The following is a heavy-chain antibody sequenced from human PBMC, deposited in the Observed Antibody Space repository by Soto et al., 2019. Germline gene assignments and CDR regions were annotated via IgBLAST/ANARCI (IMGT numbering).Heavy chain of an antibody. V-gene: IGHV1-18*01. D-gene: IGHD5-12*01. CDR1: GYTFSRYG. CDR3: ARGAREYSGLTNYFDY. J-gene: IGHJ4*02. CDR2: IRVYNGNT. Sequence: ASVKVSCKASGYTFSRYGITWVRQAPGQGLEWMGWIRVYNGNTNYAQKVQGRVTMTTETSTSTAYMELRSLRSDDTAVYYCARGAREYSGLTNYFDYWGQGTLVTVSS.